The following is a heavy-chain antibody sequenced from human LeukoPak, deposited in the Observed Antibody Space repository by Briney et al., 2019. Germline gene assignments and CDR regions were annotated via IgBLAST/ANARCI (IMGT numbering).Heavy chain of an antibody. CDR1: GFTFGTFD. V-gene: IGHV3-23*01. CDR3: ARITAHCFDH. D-gene: IGHD3-16*01. J-gene: IGHJ4*02. Sequence: QTGGSLRLSCAASGFTFGTFDMSWVRQAPGKGLEWASTLSCIDSSCTEYYADSVKGRFTISRDNSKNTLFLQMSSLRVEDTAVYYCARITAHCFDHWGQGTLVTVSS. CDR2: LSCIDSSCTE.